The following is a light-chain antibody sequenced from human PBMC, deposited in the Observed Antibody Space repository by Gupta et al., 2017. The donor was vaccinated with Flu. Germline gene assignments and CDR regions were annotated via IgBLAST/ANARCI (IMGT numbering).Light chain of an antibody. CDR3: QQYETSPPRVT. CDR1: QSVSSSY. CDR2: GAS. Sequence: TLTGRASQSVSSSYFTWYERKVCQAPRVLIVGASTRATCIPDRFSGSGSGASCTLTSNRLEPEKLAVYYCQQYETSPPRVTFGGGTKVEIK. V-gene: IGKV3-20*01. J-gene: IGKJ4*01.